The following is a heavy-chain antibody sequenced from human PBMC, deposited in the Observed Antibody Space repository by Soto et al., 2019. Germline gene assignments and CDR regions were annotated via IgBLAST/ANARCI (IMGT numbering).Heavy chain of an antibody. V-gene: IGHV3-23*01. D-gene: IGHD6-19*01. CDR2: ISGSGGST. Sequence: PGGSLRLSCAASGFTFSSYAMSWVRQAPGKGLEWVSAISGSGGSTYYADSVKGRFTISRDNSKNTLYLQMNSLRAEDTAVYYCAKHSSGWTYYYYYMDVWGKGTTVTVSS. J-gene: IGHJ6*03. CDR3: AKHSSGWTYYYYYMDV. CDR1: GFTFSSYA.